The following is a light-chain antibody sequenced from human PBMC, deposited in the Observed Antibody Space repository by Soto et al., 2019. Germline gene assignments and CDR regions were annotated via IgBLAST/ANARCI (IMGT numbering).Light chain of an antibody. CDR1: QSVRIS. V-gene: IGKV3-15*01. CDR3: QQYDNWTPEAT. CDR2: SAS. J-gene: IGKJ1*01. Sequence: EVVLTQSPATLSGSPGERATISCRASQSVRISLAWYQQKPGQAPKLLIYSASTIATGIPARFSGSRSGTDFTLTISSRQSEDFAVYYCQQYDNWTPEATFGQGTKVEI.